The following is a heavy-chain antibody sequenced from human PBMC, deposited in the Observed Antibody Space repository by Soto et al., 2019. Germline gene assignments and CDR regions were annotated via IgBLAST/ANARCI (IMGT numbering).Heavy chain of an antibody. D-gene: IGHD3-10*02. CDR2: IDNSGST. V-gene: IGHV4-31*03. Sequence: TLSLTCTVSVASVSTGVYYWTWILQHPGKGLEWIGYIDNSGSTYYNPSLTGRVDISVDTSKNEFSLNLQSLTAADTAFYYCAGAVSDFDVRRYRTSYFDQWGQGILVTVS. CDR3: AGAVSDFDVRRYRTSYFDQ. J-gene: IGHJ4*02. CDR1: VASVSTGVYY.